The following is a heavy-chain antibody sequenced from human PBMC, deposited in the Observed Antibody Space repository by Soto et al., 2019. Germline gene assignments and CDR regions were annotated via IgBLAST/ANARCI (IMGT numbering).Heavy chain of an antibody. CDR1: GFTFTNYL. CDR2: IDKSGGDT. J-gene: IGHJ4*02. V-gene: IGHV3-23*05. Sequence: EVQLLESGGDLVQPGGSLRLSCAASGFTFTNYLITWVRQAPGKGLEWVSSIDKSGGDTYYADSVKGRFTISRDNSKNTLYLQMNGLSAEDTALYYCAKDTYSRSWYFWGQGTLVTVSS. D-gene: IGHD2-2*01. CDR3: AKDTYSRSWYF.